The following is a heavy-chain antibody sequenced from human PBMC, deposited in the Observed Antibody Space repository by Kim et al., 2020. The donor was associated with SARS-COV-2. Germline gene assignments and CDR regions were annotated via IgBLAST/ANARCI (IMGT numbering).Heavy chain of an antibody. V-gene: IGHV3-9*01. D-gene: IGHD6-13*01. CDR3: AKDLAAAGSSWFDP. J-gene: IGHJ5*02. Sequence: ADSVKGRFTISRDNAKNSLYLQMNSLRAEDTALYYCAKDLAAAGSSWFDPWGQGTLVTVSS.